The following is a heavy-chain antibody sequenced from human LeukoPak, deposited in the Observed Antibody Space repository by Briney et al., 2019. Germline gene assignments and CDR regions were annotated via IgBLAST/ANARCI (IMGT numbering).Heavy chain of an antibody. Sequence: SQTLSLTCTVSGGSVKSGDDYWTWIRQHPGKGLEWIGYTYYSGNTYYNPSLKSRVTISVDTSKNQFSLTLNSVSAADTAVYYCASFGAFDVWGQGTMVTVSS. CDR3: ASFGAFDV. D-gene: IGHD2/OR15-2a*01. V-gene: IGHV4-31*03. CDR2: TYYSGNT. J-gene: IGHJ3*01. CDR1: GGSVKSGDDY.